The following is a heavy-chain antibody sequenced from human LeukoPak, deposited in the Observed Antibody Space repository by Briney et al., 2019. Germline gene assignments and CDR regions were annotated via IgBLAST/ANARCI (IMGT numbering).Heavy chain of an antibody. CDR3: AIPSGSFLGFYYALDV. CDR1: GYTLTELS. J-gene: IGHJ6*02. D-gene: IGHD1-26*01. CDR2: FDPQDDET. Sequence: ASVKVSCKVSGYTLTELSVHWVRQAPGKGLEWMGGFDPQDDETIYAQKFQGRVTMTEDTSTDTVYMELNSLRSEDAAVYYCAIPSGSFLGFYYALDVWGQGTTVTVSS. V-gene: IGHV1-24*01.